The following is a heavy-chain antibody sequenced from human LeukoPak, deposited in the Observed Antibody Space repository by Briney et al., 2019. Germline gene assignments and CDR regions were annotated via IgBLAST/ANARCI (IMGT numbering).Heavy chain of an antibody. CDR3: ARGQKEAAPGDYYYGMDV. CDR1: GGTFSSYA. J-gene: IGHJ6*02. V-gene: IGHV1-69*04. CDR2: IIPILGIA. Sequence: SVKVSCKASGGTFSSYAISWVRQAPGQGLEWMGRIIPILGIANYAQKFQGRVTITADKSTSTAYMELSSLRSEDTAVYYCARGQKEAAPGDYYYGMDVWGQGTTVTVSS. D-gene: IGHD1-26*01.